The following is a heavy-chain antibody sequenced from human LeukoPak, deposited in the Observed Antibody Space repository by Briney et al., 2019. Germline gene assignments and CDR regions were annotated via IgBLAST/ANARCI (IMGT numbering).Heavy chain of an antibody. CDR2: IYYSGST. CDR3: ARDHCSGGSCFDY. D-gene: IGHD2-15*01. CDR1: GGSISSGGYS. J-gene: IGHJ4*02. V-gene: IGHV4-31*03. Sequence: SETLSLTCTVSGGSISSGGYSWSWIRQHPGKGLEWIGYIYYSGSTYYNPPLKSRVTISVDTSKNQFSLKLSSVTAADTAVYYCARDHCSGGSCFDYWGQGTLVTVSS.